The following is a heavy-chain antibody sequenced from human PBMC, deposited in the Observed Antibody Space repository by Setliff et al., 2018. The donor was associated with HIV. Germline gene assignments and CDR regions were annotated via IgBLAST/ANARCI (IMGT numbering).Heavy chain of an antibody. V-gene: IGHV1-69*10. CDR3: ARAPGDYEVWFDP. J-gene: IGHJ5*02. CDR2: IIPILGIA. Sequence: GASVKVSCKASGGTFSSYAIGWVRQAPGQGLEWMGGIIPILGIANYAQKFQGRVTITADKSTSTAYMELSSLRSEDTAVYYCARAPGDYEVWFDPWGQGTLVTVSS. CDR1: GGTFSSYA. D-gene: IGHD4-17*01.